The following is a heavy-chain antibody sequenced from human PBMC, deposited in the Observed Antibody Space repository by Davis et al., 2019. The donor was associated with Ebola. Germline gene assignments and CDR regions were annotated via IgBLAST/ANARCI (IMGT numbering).Heavy chain of an antibody. CDR1: GLTFSSYW. CDR3: AKDADEDDYGLFDN. V-gene: IGHV3-23*01. J-gene: IGHJ4*02. Sequence: GESLKISCAASGLTFSSYWMTWVRQAPGKGLEWVSSVSGTGGTTYYAEFVEGRFTISRDNTKSTLHLQMNSLRVEDTAIYYCAKDADEDDYGLFDNWGQGALVSVSS. CDR2: VSGTGGTT. D-gene: IGHD4-17*01.